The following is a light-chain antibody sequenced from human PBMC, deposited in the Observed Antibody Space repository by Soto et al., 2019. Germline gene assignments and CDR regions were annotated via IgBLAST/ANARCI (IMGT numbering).Light chain of an antibody. CDR1: QGIAFY. V-gene: IGKV1-27*01. Sequence: DVQRTQSPSYMSASVGDTVTITCRASQGIAFYLAWFQQRPGKAPNLLISAASNLQSGVPSRFSGSGSGTYFTLTISSLQPEDVATYYCQKYDAAPFTFGPGTRVDVK. J-gene: IGKJ3*01. CDR3: QKYDAAPFT. CDR2: AAS.